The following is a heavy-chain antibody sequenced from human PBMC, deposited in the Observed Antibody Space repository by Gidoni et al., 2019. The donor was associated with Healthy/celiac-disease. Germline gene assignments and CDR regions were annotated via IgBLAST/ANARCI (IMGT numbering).Heavy chain of an antibody. Sequence: VQPGRYLRRSGAASGVTFSSYGKPRVRQAPGKGLAWGAVRGYGGSNKYSADSVKGRFPISSDNSKNTLYLQMNSLRAEDTALYYCPRVPGAAGLYSSGPRGLDYWVQATLVTVSS. CDR1: GVTFSSYG. J-gene: IGHJ4*02. CDR2: RGYGGSNK. V-gene: IGHV3-33*01. D-gene: IGHD6-19*01. CDR3: PRVPGAAGLYSSGPRGLDY.